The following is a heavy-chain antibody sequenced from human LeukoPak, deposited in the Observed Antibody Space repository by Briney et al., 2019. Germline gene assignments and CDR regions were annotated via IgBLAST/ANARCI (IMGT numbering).Heavy chain of an antibody. CDR1: GYSISSGYY. CDR2: IYHSGST. CDR3: ARVDADMESLNWFDP. V-gene: IGHV4-38-2*02. Sequence: SETLSLTCTVSGYSISSGYYWGWIRQPPGKGLEWIGSIYHSGSTYYNPSLKSRVTISVDTSKNQFSLKLSSVTAADTAVYYCARVDADMESLNWFDPWGQGTLVTVSS. J-gene: IGHJ5*02. D-gene: IGHD3-9*01.